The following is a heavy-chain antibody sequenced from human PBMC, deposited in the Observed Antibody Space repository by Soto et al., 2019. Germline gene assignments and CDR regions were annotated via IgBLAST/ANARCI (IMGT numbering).Heavy chain of an antibody. CDR1: GFTFSSYW. D-gene: IGHD3-3*01. J-gene: IGHJ3*02. Sequence: GGSLRLSCAASGFTFSSYWMSWVRQAPGKGLEWVANIKQDGSEKYYVDSVKGRFTISRDNAKNSLYLQMNSLRAEDTAVYYCARDRVSYYDFWSGYHDAFDIWGQGTMVTVSS. CDR2: IKQDGSEK. V-gene: IGHV3-7*01. CDR3: ARDRVSYYDFWSGYHDAFDI.